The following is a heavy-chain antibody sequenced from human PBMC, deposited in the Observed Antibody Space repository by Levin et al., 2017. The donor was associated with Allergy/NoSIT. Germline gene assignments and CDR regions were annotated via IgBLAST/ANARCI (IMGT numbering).Heavy chain of an antibody. CDR1: GGTFSSYA. CDR3: ARGVGYCSSTSCMTDYYYYYGMDV. J-gene: IGHJ6*02. Sequence: KISCKASGGTFSSYAISWVRQAPGQGLEWMGGIIPIFGTANYAQKFQGRVTITADESTSTAYMELSSLRSEDTAVYYCARGVGYCSSTSCMTDYYYYYGMDVWGQGTTVTVSS. V-gene: IGHV1-69*01. D-gene: IGHD2-2*03. CDR2: IIPIFGTA.